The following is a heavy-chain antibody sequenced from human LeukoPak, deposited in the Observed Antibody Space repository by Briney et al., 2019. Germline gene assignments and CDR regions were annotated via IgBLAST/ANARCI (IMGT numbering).Heavy chain of an antibody. CDR3: ARMVRDGHNDRAFDI. CDR2: ISSSSTTI. CDR1: VLTFSSYE. J-gene: IGHJ3*02. V-gene: IGHV3-48*01. Sequence: GGSLRLACAASVLTFSSYEMDWVRQAPEKGLEWVSYISSSSTTIYYADSVKGRFTISRDNAKNSLYLQMNSLRAEDTAVYYCARMVRDGHNDRAFDIWGQGTMVTVSS. D-gene: IGHD5-24*01.